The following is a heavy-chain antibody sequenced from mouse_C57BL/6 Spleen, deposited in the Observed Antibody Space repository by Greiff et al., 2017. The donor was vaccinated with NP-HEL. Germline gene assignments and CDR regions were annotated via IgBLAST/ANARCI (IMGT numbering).Heavy chain of an antibody. V-gene: IGHV1-62-2*01. CDR1: GYTFTEYT. CDR2: FYPGSGSI. D-gene: IGHD1-1*01. J-gene: IGHJ1*03. CDR3: ARHEAHYYGSSTGYFDV. Sequence: VQLHQSGAELVKPGASVKLSCKASGYTFTEYTIHWVKQRSGQGLEWIGWFYPGSGSIKYNEKFKDKATLTADKSSSTVYMELSRLTSEDSAVYFCARHEAHYYGSSTGYFDVWGTGTTVTVSS.